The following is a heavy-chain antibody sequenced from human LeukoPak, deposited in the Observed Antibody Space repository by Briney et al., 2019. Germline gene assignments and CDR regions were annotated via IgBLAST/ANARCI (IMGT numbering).Heavy chain of an antibody. CDR3: ARDLEYYDILTGSALDY. CDR2: ISYDGSNK. D-gene: IGHD3-9*01. J-gene: IGHJ4*02. V-gene: IGHV3-30*04. Sequence: PGGSLRLSCAASGFTFSSYAMHWVRQAPGKGLEWVAVISYDGSNKYYADSVKGRFTISRDNSKNTLYLQMNSLRAEDTAVYYCARDLEYYDILTGSALDYWGQGTLVTVSS. CDR1: GFTFSSYA.